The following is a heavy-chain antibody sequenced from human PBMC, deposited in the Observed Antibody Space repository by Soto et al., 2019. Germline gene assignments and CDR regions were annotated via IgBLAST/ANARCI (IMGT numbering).Heavy chain of an antibody. V-gene: IGHV4-34*01. Sequence: SETLSLTCAFYVGSFSGYYWSCIRHPPGKGLEWIGEINHSGSTNYNPSLKSRVTISVDTSKNQFSLKLSSVTAADTAVYYCARARGYYSSSRRGGFDPWGQGTLVTVSS. CDR3: ARARGYYSSSRRGGFDP. D-gene: IGHD6-6*01. CDR2: INHSGST. J-gene: IGHJ5*02. CDR1: VGSFSGYY.